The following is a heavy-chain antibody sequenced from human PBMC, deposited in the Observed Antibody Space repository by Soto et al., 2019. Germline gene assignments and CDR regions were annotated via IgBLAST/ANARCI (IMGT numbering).Heavy chain of an antibody. J-gene: IGHJ4*02. CDR1: GGSISSGENF. Sequence: QVQLQESGPGLVKPSQTLSLTCTVSGGSISSGENFWNWIRQSPGKGLEWIGYIHHSGSTYYNPSLKSRLTISVDTSKNQISLMLNSVTAADTAVYYCARDTGTSPYYFDYWGQGTLVTVSS. CDR3: ARDTGTSPYYFDY. V-gene: IGHV4-30-4*01. CDR2: IHHSGST.